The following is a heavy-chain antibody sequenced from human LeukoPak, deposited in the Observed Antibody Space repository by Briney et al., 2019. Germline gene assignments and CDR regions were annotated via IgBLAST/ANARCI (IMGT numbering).Heavy chain of an antibody. V-gene: IGHV5-51*01. D-gene: IGHD3-10*01. Sequence: GESLKISCKGPGYSFTSYWIGWVRQMPGKGLEWMGIIYPGDSDTRYSPSFQGQVTISADKSISTAYLQWSSLKASDTAMYYCARVPYYYGSGSYRSSDYYYYYMDVWGKGTTVTVSS. CDR2: IYPGDSDT. CDR1: GYSFTSYW. J-gene: IGHJ6*03. CDR3: ARVPYYYGSGSYRSSDYYYYYMDV.